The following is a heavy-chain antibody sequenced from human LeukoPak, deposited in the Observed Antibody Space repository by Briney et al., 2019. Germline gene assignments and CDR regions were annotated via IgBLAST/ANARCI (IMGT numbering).Heavy chain of an antibody. D-gene: IGHD4-17*01. CDR2: ISYDGSNK. J-gene: IGHJ4*02. V-gene: IGHV3-30*04. CDR3: AAAVTTDY. Sequence: PGGSLRLSCAASGFTFSSYAMHWVRQAPGKGLEWVAVISYDGSNKYYADSVKGRFTISRDNSKNTLYLQMNSLRAEDTAVYYCAAAVTTDYWGQGTLVTVSS. CDR1: GFTFSSYA.